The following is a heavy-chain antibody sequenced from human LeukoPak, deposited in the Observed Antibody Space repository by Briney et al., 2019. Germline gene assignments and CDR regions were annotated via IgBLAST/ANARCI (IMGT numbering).Heavy chain of an antibody. V-gene: IGHV1-69*04. D-gene: IGHD3-22*01. CDR1: GGTFSSYA. Sequence: SVKVSCKASGGTFSSYAISWVRQAPGQGLEWMGRIIPILGIANYAQKFQGRVTITADKSTSTAYMELSSLRSEDTAAYYCARDLESYYDSSGYSPFDYWGQGTLVTVSS. CDR2: IIPILGIA. J-gene: IGHJ4*02. CDR3: ARDLESYYDSSGYSPFDY.